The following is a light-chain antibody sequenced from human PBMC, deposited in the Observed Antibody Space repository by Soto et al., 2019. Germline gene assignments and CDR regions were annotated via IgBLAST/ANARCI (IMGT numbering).Light chain of an antibody. Sequence: DIVMTQSPDSLAVSLGERATINCKSSQSLLYSSNNKNFLAWYQQTPGQPPKLLFYWASTRQSGVPDRFSGSGSGTDFTLTINSVQAADVAVYYCQQYYSSRAITFGQGTRLEIK. CDR2: WAS. V-gene: IGKV4-1*01. CDR1: QSLLYSSNNKNF. J-gene: IGKJ5*01. CDR3: QQYYSSRAIT.